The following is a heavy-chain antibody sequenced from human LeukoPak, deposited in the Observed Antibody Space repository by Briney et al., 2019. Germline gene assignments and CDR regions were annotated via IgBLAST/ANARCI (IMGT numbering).Heavy chain of an antibody. CDR1: GYTFTGYY. D-gene: IGHD3-10*01. J-gene: IGHJ5*02. CDR2: INPNSGGT. V-gene: IGHV1-2*04. Sequence: ASVKVSCKASGYTFTGYYMHWVRQAPGQGLEWMGWINPNSGGTNHAQKFQGWVTMTRDTSISTAYMELSRLRSDDTAVYYCARGGMVRGVIRLYNWLDPWGQGTLVTVSS. CDR3: ARGGMVRGVIRLYNWLDP.